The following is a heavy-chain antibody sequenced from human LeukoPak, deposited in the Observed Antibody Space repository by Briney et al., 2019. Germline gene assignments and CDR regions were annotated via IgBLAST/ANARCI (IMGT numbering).Heavy chain of an antibody. D-gene: IGHD3-3*01. Sequence: PSETLSLTCAVYGASFSGYYWSWIRQPPGKGLEWIGEINHSGSINYNPSLKSRVTISVDTSKNQFSLKLSSVTAADTAVYYCARGYDFWSGYYLPVFDYWGQGTLVTVSS. J-gene: IGHJ4*02. CDR2: INHSGSI. CDR1: GASFSGYY. V-gene: IGHV4-34*01. CDR3: ARGYDFWSGYYLPVFDY.